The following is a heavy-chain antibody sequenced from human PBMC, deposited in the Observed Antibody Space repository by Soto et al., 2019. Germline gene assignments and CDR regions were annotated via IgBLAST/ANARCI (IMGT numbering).Heavy chain of an antibody. Sequence: PGGSLRLSCAASGFTFSSYSMNWVRQAPGKGLEWVSSISSSSSYIYYADSVKGRFTISRDNAKNSLYLQMNSLRAEDTAVYYCARVGGSGYGDYVERPDDYWGQGTLVTV. V-gene: IGHV3-21*01. D-gene: IGHD4-17*01. CDR1: GFTFSSYS. CDR3: ARVGGSGYGDYVERPDDY. CDR2: ISSSSSYI. J-gene: IGHJ4*02.